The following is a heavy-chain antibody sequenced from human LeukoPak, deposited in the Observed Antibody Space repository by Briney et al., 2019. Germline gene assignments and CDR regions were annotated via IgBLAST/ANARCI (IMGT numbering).Heavy chain of an antibody. J-gene: IGHJ3*02. D-gene: IGHD3-10*01. CDR1: GYSISSGSY. CDR2: IHHSGTT. CDR3: ARDKSRTYGSADAFDI. Sequence: PSETLSLTCTVSGYSISSGSYWGWIRQPPGKGLEWIGSIHHSGTTYYNSSLKSRVTILVDTSKNQFSVKLSSVTAADTAVYYCARDKSRTYGSADAFDIWGQGTMVTVSS. V-gene: IGHV4-38-2*02.